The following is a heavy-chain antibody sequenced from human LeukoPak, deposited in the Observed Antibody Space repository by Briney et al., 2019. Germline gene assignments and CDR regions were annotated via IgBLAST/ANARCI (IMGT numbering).Heavy chain of an antibody. V-gene: IGHV1-69*13. Sequence: ASVKVSCKASGGTFSSYAISWVRQAPGQGLEWMGGIIPIFGTANYAQKFQGRVTITADESTSTAYMELSSLRSEDTAVYYCASPNNYDAFDIWGQGTMVTVSS. CDR2: IIPIFGTA. CDR1: GGTFSSYA. CDR3: ASPNNYDAFDI. D-gene: IGHD1-20*01. J-gene: IGHJ3*02.